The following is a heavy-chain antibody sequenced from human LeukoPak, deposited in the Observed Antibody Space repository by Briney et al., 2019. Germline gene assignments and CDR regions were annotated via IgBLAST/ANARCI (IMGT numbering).Heavy chain of an antibody. V-gene: IGHV4-38-2*02. CDR1: GYSISSGYY. CDR2: IYHSGST. J-gene: IGHJ3*02. CDR3: ARGGGYFLIDAFDI. D-gene: IGHD3-22*01. Sequence: SETLSLTCTVSGYSISSGYYWGWIRQPPGQGLEWIGSIYHSGSTYYNPSLKSRVTISVDTSKNQFSLKLSSVTAADTAVYYCARGGGYFLIDAFDIWGLGTMVTVSS.